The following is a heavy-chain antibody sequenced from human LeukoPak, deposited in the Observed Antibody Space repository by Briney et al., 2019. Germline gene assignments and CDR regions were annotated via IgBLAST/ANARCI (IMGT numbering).Heavy chain of an antibody. V-gene: IGHV3-30*18. J-gene: IGHJ4*02. CDR3: AKDHIWFGELLFPPDY. CDR2: ISYDGSNK. Sequence: GRSLRLSCAASGFTFGSYGMHWVRQAPGKGLEWVAVISYDGSNKYYADSVKGRFTISRDNSKNTLYLQMNSLRAEDTAVYYCAKDHIWFGELLFPPDYWGQGTLVTVSS. D-gene: IGHD3-10*01. CDR1: GFTFGSYG.